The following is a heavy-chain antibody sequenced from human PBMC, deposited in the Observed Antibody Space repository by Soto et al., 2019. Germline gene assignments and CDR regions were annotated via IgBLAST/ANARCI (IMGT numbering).Heavy chain of an antibody. D-gene: IGHD2-2*01. J-gene: IGHJ4*02. CDR2: INPENGNT. CDR3: AKEYCDSSRCYLSDY. Sequence: GASVKVSCKASGYTFTIHGISWVRQAPGQGLEWMGWINPENGNTNDAQRFQGRVTMTTDTSTSTAYMELRSLRSDDTAVYYFAKEYCDSSRCYLSDYWGQGALVTVSS. V-gene: IGHV1-18*01. CDR1: GYTFTIHG.